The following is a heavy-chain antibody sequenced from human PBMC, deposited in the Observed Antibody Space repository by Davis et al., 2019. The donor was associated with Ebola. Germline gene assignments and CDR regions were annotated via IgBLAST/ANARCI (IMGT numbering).Heavy chain of an antibody. D-gene: IGHD1-20*01. V-gene: IGHV6-1*01. CDR1: GDSVSSNSAA. Sequence: MPSETLSLTCAISGDSVSSNSAAWNWIRQSPSRGLERLGRTYYRSKWYNDYAVSVKSRITINPDTSKNQFSLQLNSVTPEDTAVYYCARGITGSESEYYYYYYGMDVWGQGTTVTVSS. CDR2: TYYRSKWYN. CDR3: ARGITGSESEYYYYYYGMDV. J-gene: IGHJ6*02.